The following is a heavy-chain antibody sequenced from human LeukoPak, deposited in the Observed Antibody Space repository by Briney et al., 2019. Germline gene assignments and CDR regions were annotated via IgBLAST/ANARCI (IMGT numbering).Heavy chain of an antibody. CDR3: AKGRGYCTGGSCYSDY. CDR1: GFTFSNYA. CDR2: ISGSDGST. Sequence: PGGSLRLSCTASGFTFSNYAMSWVRQAPGKGPEWVSTISGSDGSTYYADSVKGRFTISRDNSKNTLYLQMNSLRVEDTAIYYCAKGRGYCTGGSCYSDYWGQGTLVTVSS. D-gene: IGHD2-15*01. J-gene: IGHJ4*02. V-gene: IGHV3-23*01.